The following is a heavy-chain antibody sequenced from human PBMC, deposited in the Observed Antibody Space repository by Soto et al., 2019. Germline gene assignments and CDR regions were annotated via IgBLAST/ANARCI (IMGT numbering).Heavy chain of an antibody. D-gene: IGHD3-3*01. J-gene: IGHJ6*03. Sequence: VKVSCKASGGTCSSYAISWVRQAPGQGLEWMGGIIPIFGTANYAQKFQGRVTITADESTSTAYMELSPVTAADTAVYYCARAKILEWLLRYPPNYYMDVWGKGTTVTVSS. CDR2: IIPIFGTA. V-gene: IGHV1-69*01. CDR3: ARAKILEWLLRYPPNYYMDV. CDR1: GGTCSSYA.